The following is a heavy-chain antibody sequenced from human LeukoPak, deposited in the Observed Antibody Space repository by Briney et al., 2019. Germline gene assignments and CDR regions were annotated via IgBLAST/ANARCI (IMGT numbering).Heavy chain of an antibody. Sequence: GGSLRLSCSDSGFNVSRNYMSWVRQSPGKGLEWVSVIYIGGTTLYADSVKGRFTISRENSKNTLFLQLSSLRVDDTGVYYCARGWGSFSPFDIWGQGTMVIVSS. J-gene: IGHJ3*02. D-gene: IGHD3-16*01. CDR2: IYIGGTT. V-gene: IGHV3-66*01. CDR3: ARGWGSFSPFDI. CDR1: GFNVSRNY.